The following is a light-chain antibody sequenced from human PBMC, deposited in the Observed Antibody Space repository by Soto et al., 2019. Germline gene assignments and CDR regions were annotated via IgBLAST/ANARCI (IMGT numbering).Light chain of an antibody. V-gene: IGLV2-14*01. CDR2: EVR. CDR1: SSDIGGYDY. CDR3: CSYTRTSNHYF. J-gene: IGLJ1*01. Sequence: QSVLTQPAYVSGSPEQSITIYCTGTSSDIGGYDYVSWYQQRPGKAPKLMIYEVRYRPSGVSNRFSGSKSGNTASLTISGLQAEDEAVYYCCSYTRTSNHYFFGSGTKVTVL.